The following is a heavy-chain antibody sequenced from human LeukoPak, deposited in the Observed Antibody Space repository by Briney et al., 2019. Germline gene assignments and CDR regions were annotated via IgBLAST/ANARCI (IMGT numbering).Heavy chain of an antibody. CDR1: GFTFDDYA. J-gene: IGHJ4*02. Sequence: GGSLRLSCAASGFTFDDYAMHWVRQAPGKGLEWVSGISWNSGSIGYADSVKGRFTISRDNAKNSLYLQMNSLRAEDMALYYCAKGANYDILTGYADYWGQGALVTVSS. V-gene: IGHV3-9*03. CDR3: AKGANYDILTGYADY. D-gene: IGHD3-9*01. CDR2: ISWNSGSI.